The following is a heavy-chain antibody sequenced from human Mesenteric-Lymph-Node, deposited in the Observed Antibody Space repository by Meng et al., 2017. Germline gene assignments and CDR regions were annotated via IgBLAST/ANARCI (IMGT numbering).Heavy chain of an antibody. Sequence: LKVSSPTLFTPTQPLTLPCPFSGVSLSTSGVGVGWIRQPPGKALEWLALIYWNDDKRYSPSLKSRLTITKDTSKDHVVLTMTNMDPVDTATYFCAHRHTMITNWFDPWGPGTLVTVSS. CDR2: IYWNDDK. J-gene: IGHJ5*02. V-gene: IGHV2-5*01. CDR1: GVSLSTSGVG. CDR3: AHRHTMITNWFDP. D-gene: IGHD3-22*01.